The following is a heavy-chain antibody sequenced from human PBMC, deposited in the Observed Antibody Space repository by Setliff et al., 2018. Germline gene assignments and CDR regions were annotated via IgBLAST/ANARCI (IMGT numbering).Heavy chain of an antibody. D-gene: IGHD3-3*01. CDR3: ARERQGGFLEWAPFDS. CDR2: IYSDGST. V-gene: IGHV4-4*07. J-gene: IGHJ4*02. Sequence: SETLSLTCTVSGGIIYDHWWTWIRQPAGAGLEWIGRIYSDGSTDYNPSLRSRVTISVDKSKNQFFLKLTSMTAADTALYFCARERQGGFLEWAPFDSWGQGVVVTVSS. CDR1: GGIIYDHW.